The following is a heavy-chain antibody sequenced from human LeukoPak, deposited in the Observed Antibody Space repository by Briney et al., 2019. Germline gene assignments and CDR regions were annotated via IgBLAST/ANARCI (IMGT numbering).Heavy chain of an antibody. V-gene: IGHV3-74*01. CDR1: GFTFSNYW. CDR2: ISSDGSST. J-gene: IGHJ4*02. CDR3: ARTAYSDYSLGF. Sequence: GGSLRLSCAASGFTFSNYWMHWVRQAPGKGLVWVSRISSDGSSTSYADSVKSRFTISRDNAKNTLYLQMNSLRAEDTAVYYCARTAYSDYSLGFWGQGTLVTVSS. D-gene: IGHD5-12*01.